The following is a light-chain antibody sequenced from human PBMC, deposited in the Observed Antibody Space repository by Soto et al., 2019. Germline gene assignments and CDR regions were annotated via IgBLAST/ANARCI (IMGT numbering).Light chain of an antibody. J-gene: IGKJ5*01. V-gene: IGKV1-33*01. CDR1: QGISNY. Sequence: DIQMTQSPSSLSASVGDRVTITCQASQGISNYLDWYQQKPGKAPKLLIYDSSNLQRGVPSRFSGSGSWTDFTFTISSLQPEDIATYYCQQYDNPPLTFGQGTRLEIK. CDR2: DSS. CDR3: QQYDNPPLT.